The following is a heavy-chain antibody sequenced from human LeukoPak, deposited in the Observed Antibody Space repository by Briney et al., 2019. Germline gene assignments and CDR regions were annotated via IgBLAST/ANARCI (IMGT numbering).Heavy chain of an antibody. CDR3: ARVGDSYGYGGHYDY. CDR2: INHSGST. V-gene: IGHV4-34*01. D-gene: IGHD5-18*01. Sequence: SETLSLTCAVYGGSFSGYYWSWIRQPPGKGLEWIGAINHSGSTNYNPSLKSRVTISVDTSKNQFSLKLSSVTAADTAVYYCARVGDSYGYGGHYDYWGQGTLVTVSS. J-gene: IGHJ4*02. CDR1: GGSFSGYY.